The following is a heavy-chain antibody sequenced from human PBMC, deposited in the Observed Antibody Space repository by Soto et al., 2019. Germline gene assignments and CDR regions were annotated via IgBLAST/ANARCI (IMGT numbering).Heavy chain of an antibody. V-gene: IGHV4-34*01. CDR3: ARGRPARGAITKFDI. J-gene: IGHJ3*02. CDR1: GGSFSGYY. CDR2: INHSGST. Sequence: SETLSLTCAVYGGSFSGYYWSWIRQPPGKGLEWIGEINHSGSTNYNPSLKSRVTISVDTSKNQFSLKLSSVTAADTAVYYCARGRPARGAITKFDIWGQGTMVTVSS. D-gene: IGHD3-10*01.